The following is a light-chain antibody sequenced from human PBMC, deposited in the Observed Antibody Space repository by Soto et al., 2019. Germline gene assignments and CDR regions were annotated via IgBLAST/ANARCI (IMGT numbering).Light chain of an antibody. CDR3: SSFTSRFSFNYV. V-gene: IGLV2-14*01. Sequence: QSALTQPASVSGSPGQSITISCTGTSSDVGGYNYVSWYQQHPGKAPKLMIYEVTTRPSGVSDRFSGSKSGNTASLTISGLQAEDDADYYCSSFTSRFSFNYVFGTRTKVTVL. CDR2: EVT. J-gene: IGLJ1*01. CDR1: SSDVGGYNY.